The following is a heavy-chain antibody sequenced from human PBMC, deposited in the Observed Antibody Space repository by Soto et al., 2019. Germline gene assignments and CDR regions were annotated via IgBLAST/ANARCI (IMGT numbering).Heavy chain of an antibody. CDR3: ARDGPRASNYVYYYYYYGMDV. CDR2: IKQDGSST. CDR1: GFTFSDFW. D-gene: IGHD4-4*01. J-gene: IGHJ6*02. V-gene: IGHV3-7*01. Sequence: PGGSLRLSCAASGFTFSDFWVTWVRQAPGKGLEWVANIKQDGSSTSYADYVKGRFTISRDNAKNTLYLQMNSLRAEDTAVYYCARDGPRASNYVYYYYYYGMDVWGQGTTVTVSS.